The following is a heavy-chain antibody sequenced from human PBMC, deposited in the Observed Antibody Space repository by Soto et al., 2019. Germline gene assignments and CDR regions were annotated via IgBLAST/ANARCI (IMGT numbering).Heavy chain of an antibody. D-gene: IGHD4-4*01. J-gene: IGHJ4*02. Sequence: EVQLLESGGGLVQPGGSLRLSCAASGLTFSGYGMSWFRQAPGTGLEWVSAISGSGYTTYYADSVKGRFTISRDDSKNILFLQMNSLRAEDTAVYYCVTRSRGLQSSPPRLDSWGQGTLVTVSS. CDR2: ISGSGYTT. CDR1: GLTFSGYG. V-gene: IGHV3-23*01. CDR3: VTRSRGLQSSPPRLDS.